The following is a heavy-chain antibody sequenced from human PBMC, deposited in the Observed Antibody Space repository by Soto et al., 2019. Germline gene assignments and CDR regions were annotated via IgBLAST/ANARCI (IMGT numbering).Heavy chain of an antibody. D-gene: IGHD6-6*01. CDR1: SGSFIGYY. CDR2: ISQSGNT. J-gene: IGHJ4*02. CDR3: ARAPKVSGSSQTRPDF. V-gene: IGHV4-34*01. Sequence: SETLSLTCSIYSGSFIGYYCIFSRHPPLKGLEWIGEISQSGNTNYSPSLKSRVSISIDTSKKQFSLNLASVSAADTAVYYCARAPKVSGSSQTRPDFWGQGTLVTVSS.